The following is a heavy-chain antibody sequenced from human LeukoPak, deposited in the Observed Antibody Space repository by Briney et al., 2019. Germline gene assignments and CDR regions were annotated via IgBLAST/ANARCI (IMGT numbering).Heavy chain of an antibody. CDR3: AKRPSDYGDYVSYFDF. CDR1: GFSFISYG. V-gene: IGHV3-30*18. CDR2: ISDDGRSK. Sequence: GGSLRLSCAASGFSFISYGMHWVRQAPGKGLEWVGVISDDGRSKDYADSVKGRFTISRDNSKDTLYLQMNGLRDEDTAVYYCAKRPSDYGDYVSYFDFWGQGTLVTVSS. J-gene: IGHJ4*02. D-gene: IGHD4-17*01.